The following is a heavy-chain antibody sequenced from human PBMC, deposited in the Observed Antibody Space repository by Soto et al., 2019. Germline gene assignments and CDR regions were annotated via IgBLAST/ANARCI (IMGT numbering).Heavy chain of an antibody. CDR2: IWYDGSNK. Sequence: QVQLVESGGGVVQPGRSLRLSCAASGFTFSSYGMHWVRQAPGKGLEWVAVIWYDGSNKYYADSVKGRFTISRDNSKNTLYLQRNSLRAEDTAVYYCAREGYWSGGSCYAVPVFDYWGQGTLVTVSS. CDR1: GFTFSSYG. D-gene: IGHD2-15*01. J-gene: IGHJ4*02. CDR3: AREGYWSGGSCYAVPVFDY. V-gene: IGHV3-33*01.